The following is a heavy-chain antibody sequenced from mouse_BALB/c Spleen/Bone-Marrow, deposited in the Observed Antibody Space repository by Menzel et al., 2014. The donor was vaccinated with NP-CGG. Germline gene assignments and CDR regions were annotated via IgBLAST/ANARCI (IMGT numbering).Heavy chain of an antibody. J-gene: IGHJ2*01. CDR2: ISSGGSYT. V-gene: IGHV5-9-1*01. CDR1: GFTFSSYA. CDR3: ARESSGYGIFFGY. D-gene: IGHD1-2*01. Sequence: EVKLMESGGGLVKPGGSLKLSCAASGFTFSSYAMSWVRQTPEKRLEWVATISSGGSYTYYPDSVKGRFTISRDNGKNTLYLQISSLRTEDTAMYYCARESSGYGIFFGYWGQGTTLTISS.